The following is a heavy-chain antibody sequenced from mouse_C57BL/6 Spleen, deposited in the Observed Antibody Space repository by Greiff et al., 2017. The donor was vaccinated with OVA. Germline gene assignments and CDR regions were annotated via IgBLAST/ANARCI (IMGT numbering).Heavy chain of an antibody. V-gene: IGHV1-26*01. J-gene: IGHJ3*01. Sequence: EVKLQQSGPELVKPGASVKISCKASGYTFTDYYMNWVKQSHGKSLEWIGDINPNNGGTSYNQKFKGKATLTVDKSSSTAYMELRSLTSEDSAVYYCARSYYGSFAYWGQGTLVTVSA. CDR1: GYTFTDYY. CDR3: ARSYYGSFAY. CDR2: INPNNGGT. D-gene: IGHD2-9*01.